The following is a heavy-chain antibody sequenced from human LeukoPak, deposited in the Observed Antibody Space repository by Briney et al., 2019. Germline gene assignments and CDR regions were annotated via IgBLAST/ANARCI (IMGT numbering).Heavy chain of an antibody. CDR1: GGSISSYY. Sequence: SETLYLTCTVSGGSISSYYWSWIRQPPGKGLEWIGYIYYSGSTNYNPSLKSRVTISVDTSKNQFSLKLSSVTAADTAVYYCARELPQLQLEESGAFDIWGQGTMVTVSS. J-gene: IGHJ3*02. D-gene: IGHD5-24*01. CDR2: IYYSGST. CDR3: ARELPQLQLEESGAFDI. V-gene: IGHV4-59*01.